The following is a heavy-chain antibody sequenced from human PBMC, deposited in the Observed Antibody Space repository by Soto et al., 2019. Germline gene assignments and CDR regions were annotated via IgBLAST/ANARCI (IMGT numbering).Heavy chain of an antibody. D-gene: IGHD2-15*01. CDR2: IWGDESKK. CDR3: ARGAVAAGDFDY. J-gene: IGHJ4*02. Sequence: LRLSCAASGSALRTHGMHWVRQAPGKGLEWVAVIWGDESKKYYADSVKGRFTISKDNSKNTLFLQMNTLRVEDTAVYYCARGAVAAGDFDYWGQGTLVTVSS. CDR1: GSALRTHG. V-gene: IGHV3-33*01.